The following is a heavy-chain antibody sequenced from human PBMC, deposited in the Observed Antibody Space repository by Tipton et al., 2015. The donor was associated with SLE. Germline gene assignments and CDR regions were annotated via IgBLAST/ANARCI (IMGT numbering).Heavy chain of an antibody. Sequence: TLSLTCTVSGGSISSHYWSWIRQPPGKGLEWIGYIYYSGSTNYNPSLKSRVTISVDTSKNQFSLKLSSVTAADTAVYYCASTPSIVGAPGDLNHWGQGTLVTVSS. CDR2: IYYSGST. V-gene: IGHV4-59*11. J-gene: IGHJ5*02. D-gene: IGHD1-26*01. CDR1: GGSISSHY. CDR3: ASTPSIVGAPGDLNH.